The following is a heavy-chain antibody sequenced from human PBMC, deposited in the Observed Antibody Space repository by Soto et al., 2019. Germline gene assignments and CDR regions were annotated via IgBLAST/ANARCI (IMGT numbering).Heavy chain of an antibody. J-gene: IGHJ4*02. CDR2: INHSGST. CDR3: ARDKITGLFDY. CDR1: GGSFSGYY. Sequence: QVQLQEWGAGLLKPSETLSLTCAVYGGSFSGYYWTWIRQPPGTGLEWIGEINHSGSTNYKPSLTSRVTISVDTSKNQVSLKLTSVTAADTAVYYCARDKITGLFDYWGQGTLVTVSS. V-gene: IGHV4-34*01. D-gene: IGHD2-8*02.